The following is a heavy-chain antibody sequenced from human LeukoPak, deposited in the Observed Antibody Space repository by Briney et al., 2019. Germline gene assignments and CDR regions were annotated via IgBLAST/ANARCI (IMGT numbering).Heavy chain of an antibody. CDR3: AKGCDTNCFHFDY. D-gene: IGHD2-15*01. CDR1: RLRFSSYA. V-gene: IGHV3-30-3*01. Sequence: GSLRLSCAASRLRFSSYAMHWVRQAPGKGLEWVAVVSSDDRNKYYADSVKGRFTISRDNSRNMLFLQMNSLSAEDTAVYYCAKGCDTNCFHFDYWGQGILVTVSS. J-gene: IGHJ4*02. CDR2: VSSDDRNK.